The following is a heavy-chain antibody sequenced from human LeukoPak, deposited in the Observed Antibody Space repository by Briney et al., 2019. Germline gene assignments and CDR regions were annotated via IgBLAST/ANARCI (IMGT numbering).Heavy chain of an antibody. J-gene: IGHJ4*02. CDR3: ARVPVDYGGNFFDY. CDR1: GYSISSGYY. CDR2: IYHSGST. V-gene: IGHV4-38-2*02. Sequence: SETLSLTCTVSGYSISSGYYWGWIRQPPGKGLEWIGSIYHSGSTYYNPSLKSRVTISVDTSKNQFSLKLSSVTAADTAVYYCARVPVDYGGNFFDYWGQGTLVTVSS. D-gene: IGHD4-23*01.